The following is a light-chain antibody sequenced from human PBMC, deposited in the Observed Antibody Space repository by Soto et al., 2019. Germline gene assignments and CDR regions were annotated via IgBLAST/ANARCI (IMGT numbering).Light chain of an antibody. CDR3: QQANSLPLT. V-gene: IGKV1-12*01. J-gene: IGKJ4*01. CDR1: QSVSGW. Sequence: IHMTPSPSTLSASVGYAVTGNFRASQSVSGWLAWYQQKPGKAPKLLIYAASSLQSGVPSRFSGSGSGTDFTLTISSLQPEDFATYYCQQANSLPLTFGGGTKVDI. CDR2: AAS.